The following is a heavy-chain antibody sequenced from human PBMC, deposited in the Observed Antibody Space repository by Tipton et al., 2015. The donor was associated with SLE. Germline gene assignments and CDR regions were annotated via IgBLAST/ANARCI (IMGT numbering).Heavy chain of an antibody. CDR3: ARDRGIAAAGT. CDR2: INHSGST. Sequence: TLSLTCAVYGGSFSGYYWSWIRQPPGKGLEWIGEINHSGSTNYNPSLKSRVTISVGTSKNQFSLKLSSVTAADTAVYYCARDRGIAAAGTWGQGTLVTVSS. D-gene: IGHD6-13*01. V-gene: IGHV4-34*01. J-gene: IGHJ5*02. CDR1: GGSFSGYY.